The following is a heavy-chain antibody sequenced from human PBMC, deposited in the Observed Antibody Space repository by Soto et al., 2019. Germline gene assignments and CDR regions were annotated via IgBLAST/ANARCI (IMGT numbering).Heavy chain of an antibody. Sequence: QVQLVQSGAEVKKPGSSVKVSCKASGGTFSSYTISWVRQAPGQGLEWMGRIIPILGIANYAQKFQGRVTITADKSTSTAYMELSSLRSEDTAVYYCARRPLPRGRHAFDIWGQGTMVTVSS. D-gene: IGHD2-15*01. V-gene: IGHV1-69*02. CDR2: IIPILGIA. CDR1: GGTFSSYT. CDR3: ARRPLPRGRHAFDI. J-gene: IGHJ3*02.